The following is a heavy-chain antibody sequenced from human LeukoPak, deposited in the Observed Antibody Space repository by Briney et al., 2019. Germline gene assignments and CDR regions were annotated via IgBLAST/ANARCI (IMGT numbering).Heavy chain of an antibody. CDR2: ISYDGSNK. CDR3: ARDSIAVAGTGEFDY. J-gene: IGHJ4*02. D-gene: IGHD6-19*01. Sequence: PGRSLRLSCAASGFTFSSYGMHWVRQAPGKGLEWVAVISYDGSNKYYADSVKGRFTISRDNSKSTLYLQMNSLRAEDTAVYYCARDSIAVAGTGEFDYWGQGTLVTVSS. V-gene: IGHV3-30*03. CDR1: GFTFSSYG.